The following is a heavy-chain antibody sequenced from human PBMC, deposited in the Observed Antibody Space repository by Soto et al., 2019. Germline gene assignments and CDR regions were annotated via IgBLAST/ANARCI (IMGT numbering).Heavy chain of an antibody. D-gene: IGHD1-26*01. V-gene: IGHV3-30*18. CDR1: GFTFSSYG. CDR3: AKDWELGY. Sequence: GGSLRLSCVASGFTFSSYGMHWVRQAPGKGLEWVAVISYDGSNKYYADSVKGRFTISRDNSKNTLYLQMNSLRAEDTAVYYCAKDWELGYWGQGTLVTVSS. CDR2: ISYDGSNK. J-gene: IGHJ4*02.